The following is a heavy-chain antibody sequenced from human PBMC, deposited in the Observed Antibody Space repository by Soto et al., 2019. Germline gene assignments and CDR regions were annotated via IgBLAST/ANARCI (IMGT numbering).Heavy chain of an antibody. V-gene: IGHV1-69*06. D-gene: IGHD3-10*01. CDR2: IIPIFGTT. Sequence: QVQLVQSGAEVKKPGSSLKVSCKASGGTFISHAISWLRQAPGQGLEWVGGIIPIFGTTNYAQKFQGRVTLSAYKSTSTVYMELSSLRSDDTAVYYCARESGNYFVDWGQGTLVTVSS. CDR3: ARESGNYFVD. CDR1: GGTFISHA. J-gene: IGHJ4*02.